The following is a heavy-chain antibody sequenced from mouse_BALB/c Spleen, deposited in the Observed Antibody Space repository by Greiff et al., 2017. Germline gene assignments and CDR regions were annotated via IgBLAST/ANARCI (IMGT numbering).Heavy chain of an antibody. D-gene: IGHD1-1*01. Sequence: VQLQESGAELVKPGASVKLSCKTSGYTFTSYWIQWVKQRPGQGLGWIGEIFPGTGTTYYNEKFKGKATLTIDTSSSTAYMQLSSLTSEDSAVYFCARRPGSSYFDYWGQGTTLTVSS. V-gene: IGHV1S132*01. CDR2: IFPGTGTT. CDR1: GYTFTSYW. CDR3: ARRPGSSYFDY. J-gene: IGHJ2*01.